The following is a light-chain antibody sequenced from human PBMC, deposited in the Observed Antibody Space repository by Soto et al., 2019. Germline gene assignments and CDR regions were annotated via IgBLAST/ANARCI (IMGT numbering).Light chain of an antibody. Sequence: DIALTPAPGTLSLSPGHRATFSCRSSQSVSSNYLAWYQPKPGQPPRLLIYWASPRESGVPARFSGSGSGTDFTLPISSLQAEDVAVYYCQQYYSTPITFGQGTRLEIK. CDR2: WAS. J-gene: IGKJ5*01. CDR1: QSVSSNY. CDR3: QQYYSTPIT. V-gene: IGKV4-1*01.